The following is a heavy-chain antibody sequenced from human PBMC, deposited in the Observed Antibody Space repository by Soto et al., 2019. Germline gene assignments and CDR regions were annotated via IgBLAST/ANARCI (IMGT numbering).Heavy chain of an antibody. CDR1: GGSFSGYS. D-gene: IGHD3-10*01. V-gene: IGHV4-34*01. CDR3: VTWVWFGEKKEVS. Sequence: QVQLQQWGAGLLKPSETLSLTCAVYGGSFSGYSWSWIRQPPGKGLEWIGEINHSGSTNYNPSLKSRVTISVDTSKNQFSLKLSSVTAADTAVYYCVTWVWFGEKKEVSWGQGTLVTVSS. J-gene: IGHJ5*02. CDR2: INHSGST.